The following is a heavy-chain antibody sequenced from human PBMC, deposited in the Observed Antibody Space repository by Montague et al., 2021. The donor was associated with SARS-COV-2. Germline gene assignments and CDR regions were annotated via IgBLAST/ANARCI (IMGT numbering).Heavy chain of an antibody. D-gene: IGHD3-10*01. Sequence: SVKVSCKASGYKFNDYAVHWVRQAPGQRREWMGWINTGNGNTKSAQKFQGRATLTRDTSANTAYMGLRSLTYEDTAVYFCARIFFGQSLVRGGLDYWGHGTVVTVST. V-gene: IGHV1-3*04. CDR2: INTGNGNT. CDR3: ARIFFGQSLVRGGLDY. J-gene: IGHJ4*01. CDR1: GYKFNDYA.